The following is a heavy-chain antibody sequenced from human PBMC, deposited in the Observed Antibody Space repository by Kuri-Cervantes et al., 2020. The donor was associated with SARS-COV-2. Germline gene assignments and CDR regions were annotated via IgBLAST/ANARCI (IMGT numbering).Heavy chain of an antibody. D-gene: IGHD6-19*01. CDR2: IYYSGST. CDR1: GGSISSSSYY. V-gene: IGHV4-39*01. Sequence: SETLSLTCTVSGGSISSSSYYWGWIRQPPGEGLEWIGSIYYSGSTYYNPSLKSRVTISVDTSKNQFSLKLSSVTAADTAVYYCASGGAVAGEPWGQGTLVTVSS. CDR3: ASGGAVAGEP. J-gene: IGHJ5*02.